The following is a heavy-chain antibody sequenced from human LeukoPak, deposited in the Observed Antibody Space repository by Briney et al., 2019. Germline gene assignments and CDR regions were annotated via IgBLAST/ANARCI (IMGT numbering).Heavy chain of an antibody. J-gene: IGHJ6*03. CDR3: ARGYCSGGSCYSKDYYYMDV. D-gene: IGHD2-15*01. Sequence: PGGSLRLSCAASGFTVSSNYMSWVRQAPGKRLEWASIIYSGGTTYYTDAVKGRFTISRDNSTNMLYLQMNSLRAEDTAVYYCARGYCSGGSCYSKDYYYMDVWGKGTTVTVSS. V-gene: IGHV3-53*01. CDR2: IYSGGTT. CDR1: GFTVSSNY.